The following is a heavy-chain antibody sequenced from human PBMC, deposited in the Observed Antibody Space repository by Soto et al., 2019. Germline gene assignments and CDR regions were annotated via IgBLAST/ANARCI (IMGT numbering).Heavy chain of an antibody. CDR3: ARAVGGSSYAYLPAD. J-gene: IGHJ4*01. Sequence: EVQLLESGGGLVQPGGSLRLSCASCGFIFSSSAMTWVLQAPGKGLEWVSGLSAGGTATYYAYSVKGRFTISRDNSKNTLYLQVNSLRVEDTALYYWARAVGGSSYAYLPADWGHGTLVTVSS. CDR2: LSAGGTAT. D-gene: IGHD5-18*01. V-gene: IGHV3-23*01. CDR1: GFIFSSSA.